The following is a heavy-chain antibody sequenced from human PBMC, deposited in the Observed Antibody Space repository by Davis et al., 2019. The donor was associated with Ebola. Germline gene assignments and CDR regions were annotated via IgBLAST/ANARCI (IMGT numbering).Heavy chain of an antibody. CDR2: INAGNGNT. Sequence: ASVKVSCKASGYTFTSYAMHWVRQAPGQRLEWTGWINAGNGNTKYSQKFQGRVTITRDTSASTAYMELSSLRSEDTAVYYCARDEGYQLLFDYYYGMDVWGQGTTVTVSS. D-gene: IGHD2-2*01. J-gene: IGHJ6*02. CDR3: ARDEGYQLLFDYYYGMDV. CDR1: GYTFTSYA. V-gene: IGHV1-3*01.